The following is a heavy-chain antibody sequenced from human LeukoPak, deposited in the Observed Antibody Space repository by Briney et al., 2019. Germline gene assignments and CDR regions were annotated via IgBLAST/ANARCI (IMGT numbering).Heavy chain of an antibody. CDR2: IKQDGSEK. D-gene: IGHD1-26*01. CDR3: AKVGGGATRVDY. J-gene: IGHJ4*02. V-gene: IGHV3-7*01. Sequence: GGSLRLSCAASGFTFSSYWMSWVRQAPGKGLEWVANIKQDGSEKDYVDSVKGRFTISRDNAKNSLYLQMNSLRDEGTAVYYCAKVGGGATRVDYWGQGTLVTVSS. CDR1: GFTFSSYW.